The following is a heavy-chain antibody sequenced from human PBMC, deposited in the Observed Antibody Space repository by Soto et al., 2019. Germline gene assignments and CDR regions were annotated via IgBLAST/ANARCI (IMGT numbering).Heavy chain of an antibody. J-gene: IGHJ6*02. CDR1: GGTFSSYA. Sequence: VKVSCKASGGTFSSYAISWVRQAPGQGLEWMGGIIPIFGTANYAQKFQGRVTISRDNSKSTLFLQMNSLRGEDTAVYWCAKAGASGSFAYYGMDVWGQGTTVTVSS. V-gene: IGHV1-69*13. D-gene: IGHD3-10*01. CDR2: IIPIFGTA. CDR3: AKAGASGSFAYYGMDV.